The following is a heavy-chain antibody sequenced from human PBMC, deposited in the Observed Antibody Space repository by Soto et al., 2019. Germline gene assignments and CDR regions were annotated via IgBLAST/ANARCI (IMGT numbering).Heavy chain of an antibody. V-gene: IGHV3-33*01. Sequence: QVQLVDSGGGVVQPGRSLSLSCAASGFTFSIYGTHWARQAPGKGLEWVAVIRYDGSNNYYAESVKGRFTISRDSDKSTLYLQVNSLRAEDRAVYYCVREYGSGGSCYSNYFYGMDVWGQGTTGTASS. CDR1: GFTFSIYG. CDR2: IRYDGSNN. J-gene: IGHJ6*02. D-gene: IGHD2-15*01. CDR3: VREYGSGGSCYSNYFYGMDV.